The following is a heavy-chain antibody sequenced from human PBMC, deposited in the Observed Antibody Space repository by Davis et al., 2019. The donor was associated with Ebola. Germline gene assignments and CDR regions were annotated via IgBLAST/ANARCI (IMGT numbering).Heavy chain of an antibody. CDR3: ARGPLGYCSGGSCDY. J-gene: IGHJ4*02. CDR1: GGSISSYY. CDR2: IYYSGST. V-gene: IGHV4-59*12. D-gene: IGHD2-15*01. Sequence: GSLRLSCTVSGGSISSYYWSWIRQPPGKGLEWIGYIYYSGSTNYNPSLKNRVTISVDTSKNQFSLKLSSVTAADTAVYYCARGPLGYCSGGSCDYWGQGTLVTVSS.